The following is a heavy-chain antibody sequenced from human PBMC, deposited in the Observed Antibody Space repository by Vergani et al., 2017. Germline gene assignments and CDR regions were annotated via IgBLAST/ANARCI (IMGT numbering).Heavy chain of an antibody. D-gene: IGHD6-13*01. J-gene: IGHJ5*02. CDR3: ARKPYSSSWYNWFDP. CDR1: GFIFSDYY. V-gene: IGHV3-11*01. CDR2: ISGRGTSK. Sequence: QVQLVESGGGFVKPGGSLRLSCAASGFIFSDYYMTWIRQAPGRGLEWVSHISGRGTSKYYSDSVKGRFTISRDNAKKSQYLQMNSLRAEDTAIYYCARKPYSSSWYNWFDPWGQGTLVTVSS.